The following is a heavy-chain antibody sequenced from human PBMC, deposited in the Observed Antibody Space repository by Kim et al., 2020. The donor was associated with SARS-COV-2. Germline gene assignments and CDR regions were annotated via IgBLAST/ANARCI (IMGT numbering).Heavy chain of an antibody. Sequence: SVKVSCKASGGTFSSYAISWVRQAPGQGLEWMGGIIPIFGTANYAQKFQGRVTITADESTSTAYMELSSLRSEDTAVYYCARDMLAAAHYYYGMDVWGQGTTVTVSS. D-gene: IGHD6-13*01. J-gene: IGHJ6*02. V-gene: IGHV1-69*13. CDR3: ARDMLAAAHYYYGMDV. CDR2: IIPIFGTA. CDR1: GGTFSSYA.